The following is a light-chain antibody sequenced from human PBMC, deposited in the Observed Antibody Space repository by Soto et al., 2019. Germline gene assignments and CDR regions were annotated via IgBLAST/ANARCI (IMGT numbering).Light chain of an antibody. CDR2: EVS. J-gene: IGLJ1*01. CDR3: SSYTSSITYV. V-gene: IGLV2-14*01. Sequence: QSVLTQPPSASGTPGQRVTISCSGSSSNIGSNTVNWYQQHPGKAPKLMIYEVSNRPSGVSNRFSGSKSGNTASLTISGLQAEDEADYYCSSYTSSITYVFGTGTKLTVL. CDR1: SSNIGSNT.